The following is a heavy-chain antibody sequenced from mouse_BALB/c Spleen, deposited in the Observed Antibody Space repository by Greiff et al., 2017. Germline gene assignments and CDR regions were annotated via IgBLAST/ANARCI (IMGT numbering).Heavy chain of an antibody. V-gene: IGHV2-6-7*01. CDR3: ARESYYGSSLPFAY. CDR2: IWGDGST. Sequence: QVQLKESGPGLVAPSQSLSITCTVSGFSLTGYGVNWVRQPPGKGLEWLGMIWGDGSTDYNSALKSRLSISKDNSKSQVFLKMNRLQTDDTARYYCARESYYGSSLPFAYWGQGTLVTVSA. CDR1: GFSLTGYG. J-gene: IGHJ3*01. D-gene: IGHD1-1*01.